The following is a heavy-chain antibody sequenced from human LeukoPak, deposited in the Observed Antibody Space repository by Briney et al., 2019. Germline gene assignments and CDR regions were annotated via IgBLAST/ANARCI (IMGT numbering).Heavy chain of an antibody. CDR1: GYTFTSYG. V-gene: IGHV1-18*01. Sequence: ASVKVSCKASGYTFTSYGISWVRQAPGQGLEWMGWISAYNGNTNYAQKLQGRVTRTTDTSTSTAYMELRSLRSDDTAVYYCARVFHDSSGYYPYYFDYWGQGTLVPVSS. CDR3: ARVFHDSSGYYPYYFDY. CDR2: ISAYNGNT. J-gene: IGHJ4*02. D-gene: IGHD3-22*01.